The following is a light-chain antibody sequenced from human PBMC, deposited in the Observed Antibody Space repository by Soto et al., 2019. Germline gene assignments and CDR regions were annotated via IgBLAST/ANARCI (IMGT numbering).Light chain of an antibody. V-gene: IGKV1-5*03. CDR2: ETS. CDR3: QQYYEYPWT. J-gene: IGKJ1*01. Sequence: DILMTQSPSTLSASVGDRVAITCRASQSISTWLAWYQQKPGKAPQLLIYETSSLEPGVPSRFSGTGSGTEFTLSISSLQPGDFATYFCQQYYEYPWTFGQGNKVDIK. CDR1: QSISTW.